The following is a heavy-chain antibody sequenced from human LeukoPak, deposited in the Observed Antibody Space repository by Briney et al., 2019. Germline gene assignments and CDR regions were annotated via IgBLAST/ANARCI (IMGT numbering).Heavy chain of an antibody. CDR1: GFTFSNYG. CDR2: ISYDGSNK. CDR3: AKGGISGYAFDY. V-gene: IGHV3-30*18. Sequence: GGSLRLSCAASGFTFSNYGLHWVRQAPGKGLEWVAVISYDGSNKHYTDSVKGRFTISRDNSKNTLYLQMYSLRAEDTAVYHCAKGGISGYAFDYWGQGTLVTVSS. D-gene: IGHD5-12*01. J-gene: IGHJ4*02.